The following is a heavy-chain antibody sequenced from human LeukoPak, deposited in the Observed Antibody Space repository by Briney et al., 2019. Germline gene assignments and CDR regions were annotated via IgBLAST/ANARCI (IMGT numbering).Heavy chain of an antibody. CDR3: AKDEVYYYGMDV. J-gene: IGHJ6*02. V-gene: IGHV3-23*01. CDR1: GFTFSSYA. Sequence: HSGGSLRLSCAASGFTFSSYAMSWVRQAPGKGLEWVSAISGSGGSTYYADSVKGRFTISRDNSKDTLYLQMNSLRAEDTAVYYCAKDEVYYYGMDVWGQGTTVTVSS. CDR2: ISGSGGST.